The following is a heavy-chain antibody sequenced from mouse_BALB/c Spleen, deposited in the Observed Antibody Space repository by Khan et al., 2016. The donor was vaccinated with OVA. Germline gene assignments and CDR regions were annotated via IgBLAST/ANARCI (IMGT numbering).Heavy chain of an antibody. J-gene: IGHJ4*01. CDR3: AGRSHNAGFAVDY. CDR1: GYTFTDYV. D-gene: IGHD6-1*01. Sequence: QVQLKESGPELVMPGASVKMSCEASGYTFTDYVVSWVKQRSGQGLEWIGEIYPENYNTYYNEKFKGKATLTADTSSNTAYMQLTSLTSEDSAVYFCAGRSHNAGFAVDYWGQGISVTVSS. V-gene: IGHV1-77*01. CDR2: IYPENYNT.